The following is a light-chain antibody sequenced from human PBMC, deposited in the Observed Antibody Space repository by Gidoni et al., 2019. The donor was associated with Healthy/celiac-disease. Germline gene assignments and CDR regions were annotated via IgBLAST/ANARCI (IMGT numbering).Light chain of an antibody. V-gene: IGKV3-15*01. CDR2: GAS. CDR1: QSGSSN. Sequence: ELVMTQSPATLSVSTGERATLSCRASQSGSSNLAWYQQKPGQAPRLLRYGASTRATGIPARFSGSGCGTEFTLTISSLQSEDFAVYYCQQYNNWPRVTFGQGTRLEIK. CDR3: QQYNNWPRVT. J-gene: IGKJ5*01.